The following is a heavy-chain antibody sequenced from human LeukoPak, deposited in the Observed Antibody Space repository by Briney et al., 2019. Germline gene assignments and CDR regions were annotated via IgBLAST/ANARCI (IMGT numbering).Heavy chain of an antibody. CDR1: GDTFSSYA. V-gene: IGHV1-69*04. CDR2: IIPLLRTT. Sequence: SVKVSCKASGDTFSSYAISWVRQAPGQGFEWMGRIIPLLRTTTFYAQKLQGRVTITADRYTSTAYMELSSLTSEDSAVYYCARDPRLQLRSNYYYYGLDVWGRGTTVTVS. J-gene: IGHJ6*02. D-gene: IGHD6-19*01. CDR3: ARDPRLQLRSNYYYYGLDV.